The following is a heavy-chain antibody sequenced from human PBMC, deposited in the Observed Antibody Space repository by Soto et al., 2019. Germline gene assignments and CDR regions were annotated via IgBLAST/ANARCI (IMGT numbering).Heavy chain of an antibody. D-gene: IGHD2-15*01. J-gene: IGHJ4*02. CDR3: ASPTHCSGGSCYRPFDY. CDR1: GFTFSSYA. V-gene: IGHV3-30-3*01. Sequence: PGGSLRLSCAASGFTFSSYAMYWVRQAPGKGLECMAVISNDGANKYYADSVKGRFTISRDNSKNTLYLQMNSLRAEDSAVYYCASPTHCSGGSCYRPFDYWGQGALVTVSS. CDR2: ISNDGANK.